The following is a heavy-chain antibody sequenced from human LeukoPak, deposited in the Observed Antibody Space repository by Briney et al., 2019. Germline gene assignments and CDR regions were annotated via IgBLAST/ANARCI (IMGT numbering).Heavy chain of an antibody. CDR2: IYYSGST. CDR1: GGSISSGGYY. CDR3: ARGTYSSSSVANDY. D-gene: IGHD6-6*01. J-gene: IGHJ4*02. V-gene: IGHV4-31*03. Sequence: SQTLSLTCTVPGGSISSGGYYWSWIRQHPGKGLEWIGYIYYSGSTYYNPSLKSRVTISVDTSKNQFSLKLSSVTAADTAVYYCARGTYSSSSVANDYWGQGTLVTVSS.